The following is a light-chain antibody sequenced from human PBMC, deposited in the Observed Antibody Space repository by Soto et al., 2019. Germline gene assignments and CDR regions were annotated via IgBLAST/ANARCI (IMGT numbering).Light chain of an antibody. J-gene: IGKJ5*01. CDR1: QGISNS. CDR2: ASS. V-gene: IGKV1-16*01. CDR3: QQYESYPYT. Sequence: DIQMTQSPSSVSASVVCKITITCRASQGISNSLAWFRLKPGRAPESVIFASSTLQGGIPSRFSGSGSGTHFTLTITSLQPEDSATFYCQQYESYPYTFGQGTRLEI.